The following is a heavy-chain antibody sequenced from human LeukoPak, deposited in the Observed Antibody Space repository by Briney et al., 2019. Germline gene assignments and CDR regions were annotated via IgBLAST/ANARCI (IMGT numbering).Heavy chain of an antibody. V-gene: IGHV4-34*01. J-gene: IGHJ5*02. CDR2: INHSGST. CDR3: ARVESSRSWYLNWFDP. D-gene: IGHD6-13*01. CDR1: GGSFSGYY. Sequence: SETLSLTCAVYGGSFSGYYWSWIRQPPGKGLEWIGEINHSGSTNYNPSLKSRVTISVDTSKNQFSLKLSSVTAADTAVYYCARVESSRSWYLNWFDPWGQGTLVTVSS.